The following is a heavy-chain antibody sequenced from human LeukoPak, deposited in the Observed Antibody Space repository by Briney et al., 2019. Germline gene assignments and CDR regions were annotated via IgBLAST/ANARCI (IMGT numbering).Heavy chain of an antibody. J-gene: IGHJ4*02. Sequence: GGSLRLSCAASGFTFSVYYMFWVRQAPGKGLVWVSNISPDATNSKYADFVEGRFTISRDNAKNTLYLQLNSLRVEDAAVYYCATGYRSAYSWDSWGQGTLVTVSS. CDR2: ISPDATNS. CDR1: GFTFSVYY. D-gene: IGHD5-12*01. CDR3: ATGYRSAYSWDS. V-gene: IGHV3-74*03.